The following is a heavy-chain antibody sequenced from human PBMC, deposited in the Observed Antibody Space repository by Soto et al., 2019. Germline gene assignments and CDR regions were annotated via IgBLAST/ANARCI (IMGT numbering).Heavy chain of an antibody. CDR1: GFTFSSYD. CDR2: IGTAGDT. J-gene: IGHJ3*02. CDR3: ARVREDDAFDI. V-gene: IGHV3-13*01. Sequence: PGGSLRLSCAASGFTFSSYDMHWVRQATGNGLEWVSAIGTAGDTYYPGSVKGRFTISRENAKNSLYLQMNSLRAGDTAVYYCARVREDDAFDIWGQGTMVTVSS.